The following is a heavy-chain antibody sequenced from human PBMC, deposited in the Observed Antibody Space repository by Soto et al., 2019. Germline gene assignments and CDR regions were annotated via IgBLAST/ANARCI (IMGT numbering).Heavy chain of an antibody. CDR1: GFTFSSYG. CDR3: AKGYGIAADLISMEV. Sequence: QVQLVESGGGVVQPGRSLRLSCAASGFTFSSYGMHWVRQAPGTGLEWVAVISYDGSNKYYADSVKGRFTISRDNSKNTLYLQMNSLRAEDTAVYYCAKGYGIAADLISMEVWGQGTTVTVSS. V-gene: IGHV3-30*18. J-gene: IGHJ6*02. CDR2: ISYDGSNK. D-gene: IGHD6-13*01.